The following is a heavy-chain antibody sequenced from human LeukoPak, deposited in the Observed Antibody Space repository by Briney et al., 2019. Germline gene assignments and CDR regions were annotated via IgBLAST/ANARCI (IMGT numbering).Heavy chain of an antibody. V-gene: IGHV3-23*01. D-gene: IGHD6-19*01. Sequence: GGSLRLSCAASGFTFSSYAMSWVRQAPGKGLEWVSAISGSGGSTYYADSVKGRFTISRDNSKNTLYLQMNRLRAEDTALYYCAKDRGSSGWSAFDYWGQGTLVTVSS. CDR3: AKDRGSSGWSAFDY. J-gene: IGHJ4*02. CDR1: GFTFSSYA. CDR2: ISGSGGST.